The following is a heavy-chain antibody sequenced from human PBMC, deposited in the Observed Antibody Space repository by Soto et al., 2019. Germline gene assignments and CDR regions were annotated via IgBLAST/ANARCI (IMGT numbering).Heavy chain of an antibody. CDR1: GYTFSNYD. D-gene: IGHD6-19*01. CDR2: IGTYNGNT. V-gene: IGHV1-18*01. J-gene: IGHJ4*02. CDR3: ASVGQWVVRFFDH. Sequence: ASVKVSCKASGYTFSNYDISWVRQAPGQGLEWMGWIGTYNGNTNYAQKLQGRVTLTTDTSTSTAYMELRTLTSDDTAVYYCASVGQWVVRFFDHGGQGTLVTVSS.